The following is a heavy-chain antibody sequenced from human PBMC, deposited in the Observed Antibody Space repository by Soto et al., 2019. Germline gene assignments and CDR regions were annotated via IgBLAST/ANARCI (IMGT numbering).Heavy chain of an antibody. CDR3: ARDGGDSSSWYFAFDI. D-gene: IGHD6-13*01. V-gene: IGHV3-48*01. Sequence: HPGGSLRLSCAASGFTFSIYSMNWVRQAPGKGLEWVSYISSSSSTIYYADSVKGRFTISRDNAKNSLYLQMNSLRAEDTAVYYCARDGGDSSSWYFAFDIWGQGTMVTVSS. J-gene: IGHJ3*02. CDR2: ISSSSSTI. CDR1: GFTFSIYS.